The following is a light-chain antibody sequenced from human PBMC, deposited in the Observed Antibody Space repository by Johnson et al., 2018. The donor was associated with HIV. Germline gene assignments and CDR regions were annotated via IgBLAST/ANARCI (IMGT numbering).Light chain of an antibody. V-gene: IGLV1-51*01. CDR3: GTWDSSLSAGGV. Sequence: QSVLTQPPSVSAAPGQKVTISCSGSSSNIGNNYVSWYQQLPGTAPNLLIYDYNKRPSGLPDRFSGSKSGTSATLGITALQTGDEADYYCGTWDSSLSAGGVFGTGTKVTVL. J-gene: IGLJ1*01. CDR1: SSNIGNNY. CDR2: DYN.